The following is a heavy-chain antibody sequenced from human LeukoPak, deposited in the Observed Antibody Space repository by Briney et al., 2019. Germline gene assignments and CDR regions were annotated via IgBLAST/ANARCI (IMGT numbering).Heavy chain of an antibody. D-gene: IGHD5-24*01. CDR3: ARTMAF. J-gene: IGHJ4*02. CDR2: INSDGTST. CDR1: GFTFSSSW. Sequence: PGGSLRLSCAASGFTFSSSWMHWVRQAPGKWLMWVSRINSDGTSTIYADSVKGRFTISRDNAKNTLFLQMSSLRAEDTAVYYCARTMAFWGQGTLVAVSS. V-gene: IGHV3-74*01.